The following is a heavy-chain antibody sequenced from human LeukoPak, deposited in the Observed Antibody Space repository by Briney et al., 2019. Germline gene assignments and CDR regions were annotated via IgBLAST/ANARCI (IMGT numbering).Heavy chain of an antibody. CDR3: ARAYGGWSVGMDV. CDR1: GFTFSIYD. D-gene: IGHD6-19*01. V-gene: IGHV3-13*01. CDR2: IGTAGDT. J-gene: IGHJ6*04. Sequence: GGSLRLSCAASGFTFSIYDMHWVRQATGKGLEWVSAIGTAGDTYYPGSVKGRFTISRENAKNSWYLQMNSLRAGGTAVYYCARAYGGWSVGMDVWGKGPRSPSPQ.